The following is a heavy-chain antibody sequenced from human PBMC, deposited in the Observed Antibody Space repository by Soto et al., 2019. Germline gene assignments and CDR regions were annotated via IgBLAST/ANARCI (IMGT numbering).Heavy chain of an antibody. CDR3: AGDPNSHYNDSHASSYP. Sequence: QVQLVQSGAEVKKPGSSVKVSCKASGGTFSTYTITWVRQAPGQGLEWMGRIIPNIGIINYAQKFQGRVTITADKFTGTAYMELTRLRSDDTAVYYCAGDPNSHYNDSHASSYPWGQGTPVTVSS. J-gene: IGHJ5*02. CDR1: GGTFSTYT. D-gene: IGHD3-22*01. V-gene: IGHV1-69*08. CDR2: IIPNIGII.